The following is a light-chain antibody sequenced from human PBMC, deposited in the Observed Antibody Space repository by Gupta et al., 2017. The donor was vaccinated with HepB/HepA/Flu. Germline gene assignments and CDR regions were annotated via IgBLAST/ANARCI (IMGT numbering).Light chain of an antibody. CDR3: QQCYNSYPLT. J-gene: IGKJ4*01. CDR2: KAS. CDR1: QSVNSW. Sequence: DIQMTQFPSTLSASVGDRVTITCRASQSVNSWLAWYQQRPGRAPKLLIYKASTLESGVPSRFSGSESGTEFTLTISSLQPDDFATYYCQQCYNSYPLTFGGGTKLEIK. V-gene: IGKV1-5*03.